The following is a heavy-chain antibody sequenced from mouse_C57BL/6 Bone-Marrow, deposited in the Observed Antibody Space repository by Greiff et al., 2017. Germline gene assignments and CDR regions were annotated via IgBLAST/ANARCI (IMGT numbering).Heavy chain of an antibody. CDR2: ISDGGSYT. J-gene: IGHJ2*01. CDR3: ARKLGRY. CDR1: GFTFSSYA. Sequence: EVKLMESGGGLVKPGGSLKLSCAASGFTFSSYAMSWVRQTPEKRLEWVATISDGGSYTYYPDNVKGRFTIARDNANNNMYLQMSHLKSEDTAMYYCARKLGRYWGQGTTLTVSS. D-gene: IGHD4-1*01. V-gene: IGHV5-4*03.